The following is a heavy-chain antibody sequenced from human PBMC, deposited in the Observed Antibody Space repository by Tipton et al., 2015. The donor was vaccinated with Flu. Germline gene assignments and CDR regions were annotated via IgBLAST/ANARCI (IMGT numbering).Heavy chain of an antibody. CDR2: IRDKPNSYTT. CDR3: ARDLRPAAAYFDL. Sequence: SLRLSCAASGFTFSDHYMDWVRQAPGKGLEWVGRIRDKPNSYTTEYAASVKGRFTISRDDSQNSLYLQMNSLKTEDTAVYYCARDLRPAAAYFDLWGRGSLVTVSS. CDR1: GFTFSDHY. D-gene: IGHD6-13*01. J-gene: IGHJ2*01. V-gene: IGHV3-72*01.